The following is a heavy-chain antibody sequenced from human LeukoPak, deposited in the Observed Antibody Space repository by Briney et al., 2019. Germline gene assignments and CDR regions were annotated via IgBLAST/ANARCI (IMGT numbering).Heavy chain of an antibody. CDR1: GGSIRDYQ. J-gene: IGHJ5*02. V-gene: IGHV4-4*09. Sequence: SETLSLTCAVSGGSIRDYQWSWIRQPPGKGLEWIGHINTNGRTDYNPSLRSRLTFSVDTSRDQFSLKLNSVTAADTAVYYCARSGDPVLQDLWGQGTLVTVSS. D-gene: IGHD3-10*01. CDR2: INTNGRT. CDR3: ARSGDPVLQDL.